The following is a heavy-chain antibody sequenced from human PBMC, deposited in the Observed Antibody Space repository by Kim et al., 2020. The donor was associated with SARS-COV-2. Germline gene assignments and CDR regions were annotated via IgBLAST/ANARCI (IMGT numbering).Heavy chain of an antibody. CDR3: ARRGYSSSWYYFDY. V-gene: IGHV4-31*03. CDR2: IYYSGST. CDR1: GGSISSGGYY. D-gene: IGHD6-13*01. J-gene: IGHJ4*02. Sequence: SETLSLTCTVSGGSISSGGYYWSWIRQHPGKGLEWIGYIYYSGSTYYNPSLKSRVTRSVDTSKNQFSLKLSSVTAADTAVYYCARRGYSSSWYYFDYWGQGTLVTVSP.